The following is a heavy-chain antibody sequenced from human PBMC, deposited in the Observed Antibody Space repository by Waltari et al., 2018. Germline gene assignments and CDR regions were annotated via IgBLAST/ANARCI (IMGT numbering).Heavy chain of an antibody. CDR3: AKDIGYCTGGSCSMFDH. J-gene: IGHJ4*02. Sequence: EVQLVESGGGVVQPGRSLRLSCAASGLTFDDFAMPWVRQASGKGLGWVSGISRDSAGIGYADSVKGRFTISRDNAKNSLYLQMNFLRREDTALYYCAKDIGYCTGGSCSMFDHWGQGSLVTVSS. CDR2: ISRDSAGI. CDR1: GLTFDDFA. V-gene: IGHV3-9*01. D-gene: IGHD2-15*01.